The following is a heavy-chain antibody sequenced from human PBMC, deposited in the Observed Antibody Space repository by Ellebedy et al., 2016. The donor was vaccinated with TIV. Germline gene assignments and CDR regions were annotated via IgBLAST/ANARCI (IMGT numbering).Heavy chain of an antibody. CDR2: ISDSGSMI. CDR3: ARISSGRSFYGMDV. D-gene: IGHD6-19*01. V-gene: IGHV3-11*01. J-gene: IGHJ6*02. CDR1: GFSSSDHY. Sequence: GGSLRLSXAASGFSSSDHYMSWIRQAPGKGLEWVSYISDSGSMIHYADSVKGRFTISRDNSKNSLYLQMNNLRAEDTAVYYCARISSGRSFYGMDVWGQGTTVTVSS.